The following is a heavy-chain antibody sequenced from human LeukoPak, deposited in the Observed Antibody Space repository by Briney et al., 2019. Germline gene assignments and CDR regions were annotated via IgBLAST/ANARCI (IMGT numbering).Heavy chain of an antibody. J-gene: IGHJ3*02. CDR2: IRSKAYGGTT. CDR1: GFTFGDYA. Sequence: HPGGSLRLSCTASGFTFGDYAMSWFRQAPGKGLEWVGFIRSKAYGGTTEYAASVKGRFTISRDDSKSIAYLQMNSLKTEDTAVYYCTRDLRIAVAGTWGAFDIWGQGTMVTVSS. D-gene: IGHD6-19*01. V-gene: IGHV3-49*03. CDR3: TRDLRIAVAGTWGAFDI.